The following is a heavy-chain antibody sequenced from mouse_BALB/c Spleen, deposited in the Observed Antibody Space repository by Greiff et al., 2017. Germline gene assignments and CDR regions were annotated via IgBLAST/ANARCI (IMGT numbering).Heavy chain of an antibody. CDR1: GFTFSSFG. CDR2: ISSGSSTI. CDR3: ARSPSHYYGFYAMDY. V-gene: IGHV5-17*02. D-gene: IGHD1-2*01. Sequence: EVQRVESGGGLVQPGGSRKLSCAASGFTFSSFGMHWVRQAPEKGLEWVAYISSGSSTIYYADTVKGRFTISRDNPKNTLFLQMTSLRSEDTTMYYCARSPSHYYGFYAMDYWGQGTSVTVSS. J-gene: IGHJ4*01.